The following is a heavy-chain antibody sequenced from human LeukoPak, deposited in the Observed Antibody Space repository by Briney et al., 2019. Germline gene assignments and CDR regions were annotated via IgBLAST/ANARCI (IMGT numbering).Heavy chain of an antibody. CDR1: GGTFSSYA. D-gene: IGHD3-10*01. CDR2: IIPILGIA. V-gene: IGHV1-69*04. J-gene: IGHJ4*02. CDR3: ARDGDGSGSYSSY. Sequence: ASVKVSCKASGGTFSSYAISWVRQAPGQGLEWMGRIIPILGIANYAQKFQGRVTITADKSTSTAYMELSSLRSEDTAVYYCARDGDGSGSYSSYWGQGTLVTVSS.